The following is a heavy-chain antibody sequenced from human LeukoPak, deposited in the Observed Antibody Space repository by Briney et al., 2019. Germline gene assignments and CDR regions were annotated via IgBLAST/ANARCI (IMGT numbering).Heavy chain of an antibody. CDR2: IYYSGST. J-gene: IGHJ3*02. Sequence: SETLSLTCTVSGGSVSSGSYYWSWIRQPPGKGLEWIGYIYYSGSTNYNPSLKSRVTISVDTSKNQFSLKLSSVTAADTAVYYCTRAPITMVRGVIYFNAFDIWGQGTMVTVSS. D-gene: IGHD3-10*01. V-gene: IGHV4-61*01. CDR1: GGSVSSGSYY. CDR3: TRAPITMVRGVIYFNAFDI.